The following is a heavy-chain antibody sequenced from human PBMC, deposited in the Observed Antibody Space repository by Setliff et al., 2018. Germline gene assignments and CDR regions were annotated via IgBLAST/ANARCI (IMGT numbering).Heavy chain of an antibody. J-gene: IGHJ3*02. D-gene: IGHD3-3*01. CDR1: GGTFSSYD. CDR2: IIPIFGTA. Sequence: GASVKVSCKASGGTFSSYDISGVRQAPGQGLEWMGRIIPIFGTANYAQKFQGRVTITADTATSTAYMELSRLRFEDTAVYYCAVCTLFGVVSPTPDAFDIWGQGTMVTVSS. V-gene: IGHV1-69*06. CDR3: AVCTLFGVVSPTPDAFDI.